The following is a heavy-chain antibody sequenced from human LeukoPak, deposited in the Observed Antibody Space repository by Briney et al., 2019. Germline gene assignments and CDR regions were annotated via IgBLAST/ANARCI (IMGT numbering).Heavy chain of an antibody. CDR1: GFTFSSYS. D-gene: IGHD3-22*01. Sequence: PGGSLRLSCAASGFTFSSYSMNWVRQAPGKGLEWVSSISSSSSYIYYADSVKGRFTISRDNAKNSLYLQMNSLRAEDTAVYYCARDPPTMIVVANHFDYWGQGTLVTVSS. CDR3: ARDPPTMIVVANHFDY. V-gene: IGHV3-21*01. CDR2: ISSSSSYI. J-gene: IGHJ4*02.